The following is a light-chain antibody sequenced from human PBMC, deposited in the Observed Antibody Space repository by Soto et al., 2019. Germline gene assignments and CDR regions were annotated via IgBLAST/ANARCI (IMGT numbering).Light chain of an antibody. V-gene: IGLV2-8*01. CDR1: SSDVGIYNY. J-gene: IGLJ2*01. CDR2: EVS. CDR3: SSYSGRDNYVV. Sequence: QSALTQPPSASGSPGQSVTISCTGTSSDVGIYNYVSWYQQHPGKAPKLMIYEVSQRPSGVPERCSGTKSGNTSSLTVSGLQAEDESDYYCSSYSGRDNYVVFGGGPKLTVL.